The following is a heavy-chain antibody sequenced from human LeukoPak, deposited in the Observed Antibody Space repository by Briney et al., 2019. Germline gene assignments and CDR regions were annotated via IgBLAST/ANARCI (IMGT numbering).Heavy chain of an antibody. D-gene: IGHD3-10*01. V-gene: IGHV3-23*01. CDR2: IVRSGGGT. J-gene: IGHJ3*02. CDR3: AKDVFGFGELAPDAFDI. CDR1: GFTFSSYA. Sequence: GGSLRLSCAASGFTFSSYAMTWVRQAPGKGLEWVSTIVRSGGGTYYADSVKGRFTISRDNSKNTLYLQMNSLRAEDTAVYYCAKDVFGFGELAPDAFDIWGQGTMVTVSS.